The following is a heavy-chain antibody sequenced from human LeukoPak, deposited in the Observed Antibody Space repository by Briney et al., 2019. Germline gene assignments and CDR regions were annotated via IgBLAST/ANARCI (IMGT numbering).Heavy chain of an antibody. V-gene: IGHV4-4*07. CDR3: ARGGFYCGGDCYVDY. CDR1: GGSISSYY. D-gene: IGHD2-21*02. J-gene: IGHJ4*02. CDR2: IHTSGST. Sequence: PSETLSLTCTVSGGSISSYYWSWIRQPAGKGLDWIGRIHTSGSTNYNPSLKSRVTMSVDTSNNQFSLKPSSVTAADTAVYYCARGGFYCGGDCYVDYWGQGTLVTVSS.